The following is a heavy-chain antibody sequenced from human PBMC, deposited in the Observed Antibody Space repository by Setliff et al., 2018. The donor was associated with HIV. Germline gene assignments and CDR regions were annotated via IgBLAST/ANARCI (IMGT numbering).Heavy chain of an antibody. Sequence: KPSETLSLTCTVSGGSISSYYWSWIRQPPGKGLEWIGSIYYDGRTFYKPSLKSRLTISVDTSKNQFSLSLNSVTAADTAVYYCARGVPLLPPHYWGQGTLVTVSS. D-gene: IGHD2-21*02. CDR2: IYYDGRT. CDR1: GGSISSYY. V-gene: IGHV4-59*12. J-gene: IGHJ4*02. CDR3: ARGVPLLPPHY.